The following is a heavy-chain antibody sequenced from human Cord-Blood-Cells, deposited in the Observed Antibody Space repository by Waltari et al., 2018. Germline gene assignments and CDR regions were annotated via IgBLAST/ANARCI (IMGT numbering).Heavy chain of an antibody. V-gene: IGHV3-7*01. J-gene: IGHJ6*02. Sequence: EVQLVESGGGLVQPGGSLRLSCAASGFTFSSYWMSWVRQAPGKGLGWVANIKQDGSDKDYGDCVEGRFNISRDNAKNSLYLKMNSLSAEDTAVYYCARDRGHSSSWYYYYYGMDVWGQGTTVTVSS. CDR3: ARDRGHSSSWYYYYYGMDV. CDR2: IKQDGSDK. CDR1: GFTFSSYW. D-gene: IGHD6-13*01.